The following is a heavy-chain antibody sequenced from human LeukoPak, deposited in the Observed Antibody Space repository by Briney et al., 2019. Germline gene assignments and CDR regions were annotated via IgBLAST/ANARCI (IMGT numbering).Heavy chain of an antibody. Sequence: TSETLSLTCTVSGGSISSYYWSWIRQPAGKRLEWIGRIYTSGSTNYNPSLKSRVTMSVDTSKNQFSLKLSSVTAADTAVYYCAREYCSSTSCYIPPPFDPWGQGTLVTVSS. CDR2: IYTSGST. V-gene: IGHV4-4*07. CDR1: GGSISSYY. CDR3: AREYCSSTSCYIPPPFDP. J-gene: IGHJ5*02. D-gene: IGHD2-2*02.